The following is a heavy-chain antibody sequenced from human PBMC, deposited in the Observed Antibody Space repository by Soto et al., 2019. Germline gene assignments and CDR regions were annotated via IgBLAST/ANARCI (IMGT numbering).Heavy chain of an antibody. V-gene: IGHV4-61*01. J-gene: IGHJ5*02. CDR2: IYYNGNT. D-gene: IGHD2-15*01. CDR3: ARCSLVVIPVPGFDP. CDR1: GDSVTSGNYY. Sequence: PSETLSLTCTVSGDSVTSGNYYWSWIRQPPGKGLEWIGYIYYNGNTYYNPSLKSRVTVSVDTSKNQFSLNVRSVTAADTAVYYCARCSLVVIPVPGFDPWGQGTLVTVSS.